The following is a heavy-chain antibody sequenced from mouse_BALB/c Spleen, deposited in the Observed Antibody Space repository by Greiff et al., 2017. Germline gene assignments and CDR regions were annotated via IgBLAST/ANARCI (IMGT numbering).Heavy chain of an antibody. D-gene: IGHD1-1*01. CDR3: ARSPLITTVVDYWYFDV. CDR1: GFAFSSYD. CDR2: ISSGGGST. Sequence: EVQLVESGGGLVKPGGSLKLSCAASGFAFSSYDMSWVRQTPEKRLEWVAYISSGGGSTYYPDTVKGRFTISRDNAKNTLYLQMSSLKSEDTAMYYCARSPLITTVVDYWYFDVWGAGTTVTVSS. V-gene: IGHV5-12-1*01. J-gene: IGHJ1*01.